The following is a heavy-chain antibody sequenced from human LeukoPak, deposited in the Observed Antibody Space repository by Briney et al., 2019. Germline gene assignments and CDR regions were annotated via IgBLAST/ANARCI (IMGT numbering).Heavy chain of an antibody. CDR2: INTNTGNP. CDR3: ARPAEGDWYYYYMDV. V-gene: IGHV7-4-1*02. CDR1: GYTFTSYA. D-gene: IGHD3/OR15-3a*01. Sequence: ASVKVSCKASGYTFTSYAMNWVRQAPGQGLEWMGWINTNTGNPTYAQGFTGRFVFSLDTSVSTAYLQISSLKAEDTAVYYCARPAEGDWYYYYMDVWGKGTTVTVSS. J-gene: IGHJ6*03.